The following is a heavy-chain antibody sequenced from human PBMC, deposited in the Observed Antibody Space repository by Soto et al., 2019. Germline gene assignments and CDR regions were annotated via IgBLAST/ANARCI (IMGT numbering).Heavy chain of an antibody. Sequence: GGSLRLSCAASGFTFDDYAMHWVRQAPGKGLEWVSGISWNSGSIGYADSVKGRFTISRDNAKNSLYLQMNSLRAEDTALYYCAKDNCSGGSCYSSAYYYYYMDVWGKGTTVTVSS. V-gene: IGHV3-9*01. CDR3: AKDNCSGGSCYSSAYYYYYMDV. J-gene: IGHJ6*03. CDR2: ISWNSGSI. CDR1: GFTFDDYA. D-gene: IGHD2-15*01.